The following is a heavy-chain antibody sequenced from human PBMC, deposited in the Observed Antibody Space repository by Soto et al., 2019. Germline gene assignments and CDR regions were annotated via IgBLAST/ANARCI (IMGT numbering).Heavy chain of an antibody. J-gene: IGHJ6*02. Sequence: SETLSLTCTGSGGFISRYYWSGIRQLPGKGLEWIGYMYNTGSTVYNPSFKRRVTISVDTSKNQFSLKLNSVTAADTAVYYCARDLWGYCGTDCYPLDVWGQGTTVTVS. D-gene: IGHD2-21*02. CDR3: ARDLWGYCGTDCYPLDV. CDR1: GGFISRYY. CDR2: MYNTGST. V-gene: IGHV4-59*01.